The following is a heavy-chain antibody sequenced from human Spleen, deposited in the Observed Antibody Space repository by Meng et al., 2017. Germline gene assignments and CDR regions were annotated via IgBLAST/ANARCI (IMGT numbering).Heavy chain of an antibody. CDR1: GYTFTTYY. CDR2: INPNSGGT. Sequence: QVQPVQAGAEVKKPGSSGKVTCKASGYTFTTYYMHWVRQAPGQGLEWMGWINPNSGGTNYAQKFQGRVTMTRDTSISTAYMELSRLRSDDTAVYYCARESLTYSGSPRWFDPWGQGTLVTVSS. D-gene: IGHD1-26*01. CDR3: ARESLTYSGSPRWFDP. V-gene: IGHV1-2*02. J-gene: IGHJ5*02.